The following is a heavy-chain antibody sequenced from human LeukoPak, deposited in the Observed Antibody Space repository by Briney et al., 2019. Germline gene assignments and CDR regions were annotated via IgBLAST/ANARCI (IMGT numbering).Heavy chain of an antibody. V-gene: IGHV3-23*01. J-gene: IGHJ6*04. D-gene: IGHD2-2*01. CDR3: AKTGGVIVPAATDV. CDR1: GFTFSSYA. Sequence: PGGSLRLSCAASGFTFSSYAMSWVRQAPGKGLVWVSVIIGTGAKTYYADSVKGRFTISRDNSKNTLYLQMNSLRAEDTAVYYCAKTGGVIVPAATDVWGKGTTVTVSS. CDR2: IIGTGAKT.